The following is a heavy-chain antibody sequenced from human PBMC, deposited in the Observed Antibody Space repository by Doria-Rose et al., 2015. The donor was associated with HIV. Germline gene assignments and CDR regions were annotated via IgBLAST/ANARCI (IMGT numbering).Heavy chain of an antibody. CDR1: GVSLSSPGMG. V-gene: IGHV2-26*01. D-gene: IGHD6-13*01. CDR3: ARIKSSRWYHKYYFDF. Sequence: QITLKESGPVLVKPTETLTLTCTVSGVSLSSPGMGVSWIRQPPGQALEWLAHIFSDDERSYTTSLKSRLTISRGTSKSQVVLTMTDMDPVDTATYYCARIKSSRWYHKYYFDFWGQGTLVIVSA. CDR2: IFSDDER. J-gene: IGHJ4*02.